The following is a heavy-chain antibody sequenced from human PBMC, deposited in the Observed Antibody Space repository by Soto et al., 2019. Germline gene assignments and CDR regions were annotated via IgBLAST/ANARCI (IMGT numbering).Heavy chain of an antibody. CDR2: IYYSGST. Sequence: SETLSLTWTVAGGSISSGGYYWSWNRKNPGKGLEWIGDIYYSGSTYYNPSLKSRVTISVDTSKNQFSLKLSSVTAADTAVYYFSRAYSNYDSVFDWFDPWGQGTLVTVSS. V-gene: IGHV4-31*02. J-gene: IGHJ5*02. CDR3: SRAYSNYDSVFDWFDP. D-gene: IGHD4-4*01. CDR1: GGSISSGGYY.